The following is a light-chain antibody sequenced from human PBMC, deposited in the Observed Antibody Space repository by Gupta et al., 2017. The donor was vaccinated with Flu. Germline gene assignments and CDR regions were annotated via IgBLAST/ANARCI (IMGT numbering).Light chain of an antibody. CDR3: HQYKPSPYT. CDR2: VTS. V-gene: IGKV3-20*01. CDR1: ESVGRTF. Sequence: TLCVPPGVCVTLSCRAGESVGRTFLVWFQQKPGQAPRVLIYVTSNRAPGIPDRFSGGGSGTDFTLTINRLEPEDFALYYCHQYKPSPYTFGQGTKLEIK. J-gene: IGKJ2*01.